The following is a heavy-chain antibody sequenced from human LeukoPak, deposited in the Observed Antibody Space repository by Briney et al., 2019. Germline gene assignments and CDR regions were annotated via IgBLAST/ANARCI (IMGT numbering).Heavy chain of an antibody. CDR2: IKQDGSEK. CDR1: GFTFSSYE. CDR3: ARGGGSYSY. Sequence: GSLRLSCAASGFTFSSYEMNWVRQAPGKGLEWVANIKQDGSEKYYVDSVKGRFTISRDNAKNSLYLQMIVLRAEDTAVYYCARGGGSYSYWGQGTLVTVSS. V-gene: IGHV3-7*01. D-gene: IGHD1-26*01. J-gene: IGHJ4*02.